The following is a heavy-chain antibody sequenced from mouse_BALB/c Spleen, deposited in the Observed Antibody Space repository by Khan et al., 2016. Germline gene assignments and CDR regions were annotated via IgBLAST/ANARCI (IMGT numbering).Heavy chain of an antibody. CDR2: ISDGGSYT. J-gene: IGHJ3*01. CDR1: GFTFSDYY. Sequence: EVELVESGGGLVKPGGSLKLSCAAPGFTFSDYYMYWVRQTPEKRLEWVATISDGGSYTYYPDSVKGRFTISRDNAKNNLYLQMSSLKSEDTAMXYCAREGLRRGFAYWGQGTLVTVSA. D-gene: IGHD2-4*01. V-gene: IGHV5-4*02. CDR3: AREGLRRGFAY.